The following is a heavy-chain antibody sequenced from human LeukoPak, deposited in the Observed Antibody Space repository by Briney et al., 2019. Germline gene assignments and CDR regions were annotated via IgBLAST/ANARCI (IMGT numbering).Heavy chain of an antibody. CDR2: IKQDGSEK. CDR1: GFTFSSYW. Sequence: AGSLTLSCAASGFTFSSYWMSWVRQAPRKGLEWVANIKQDGSEKYYVNSVNGRFTTSRDNAKNSLYLQMNSLRAEDTAVYYGARDSSGPLDWGQGTLVTVSS. V-gene: IGHV3-7*01. J-gene: IGHJ4*02. CDR3: ARDSSGPLD.